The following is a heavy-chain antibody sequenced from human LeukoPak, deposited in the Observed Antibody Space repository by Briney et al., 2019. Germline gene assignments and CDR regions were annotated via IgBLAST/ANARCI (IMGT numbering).Heavy chain of an antibody. CDR3: ARGLFDI. J-gene: IGHJ3*02. Sequence: GGSLRLSCAASGFTFNNYWMSWVRQAPGKGLEWVANIKQDGSEKYYVGSVKGRFTISRDNAKDSLYLQMNSLRAEDTAVYYCARGLFDIWGQGTVVTVSS. V-gene: IGHV3-7*03. CDR2: IKQDGSEK. CDR1: GFTFNNYW.